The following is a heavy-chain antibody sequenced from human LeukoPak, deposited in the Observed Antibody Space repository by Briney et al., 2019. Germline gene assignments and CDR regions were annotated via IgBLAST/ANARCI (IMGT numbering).Heavy chain of an antibody. CDR1: GYTFTDYY. V-gene: IGHV1-2*02. Sequence: GASVNVSCKASGYTFTDYYIHWVRPAPGQGLEWMGWMNSNTGGTSYAKNLRGRVTMTRDTFIGTAYMELSRLTSDDTAIYYCARDLDVDDFVFFDYWAQGTLVTVSS. J-gene: IGHJ4*02. D-gene: IGHD1-1*01. CDR3: ARDLDVDDFVFFDY. CDR2: MNSNTGGT.